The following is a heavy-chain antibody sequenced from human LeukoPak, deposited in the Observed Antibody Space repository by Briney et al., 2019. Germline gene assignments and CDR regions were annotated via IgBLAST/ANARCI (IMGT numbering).Heavy chain of an antibody. CDR1: GGSISSYY. CDR3: ARGEYSSSWTGYYYYYYMDV. J-gene: IGHJ6*03. D-gene: IGHD6-13*01. V-gene: IGHV4-59*01. Sequence: SETLSLTCTVSGGSISSYYWSWIRQPPGKGLEWIGYIYYSGSTNYNPSLKSRVTISVDTSKNQFSLKLSSVTAADTAVYYCARGEYSSSWTGYYYYYYMDVWGKGTTVTVSS. CDR2: IYYSGST.